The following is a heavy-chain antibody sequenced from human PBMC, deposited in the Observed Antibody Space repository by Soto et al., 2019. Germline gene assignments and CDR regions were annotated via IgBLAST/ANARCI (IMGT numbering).Heavy chain of an antibody. CDR3: ARGGDYGGNSDAFDS. J-gene: IGHJ3*02. V-gene: IGHV4-38-2*01. D-gene: IGHD4-17*01. CDR2: IYHSGST. Sequence: SETLSLTCAFSVYSISSGYYWGWIRQPPGKGLEWIGSIYHSGSTYYNPSLKSRVTISVDTSKNQFSLKLSSVTAADTAVYYCARGGDYGGNSDAFDSWRQGTMVX. CDR1: VYSISSGYY.